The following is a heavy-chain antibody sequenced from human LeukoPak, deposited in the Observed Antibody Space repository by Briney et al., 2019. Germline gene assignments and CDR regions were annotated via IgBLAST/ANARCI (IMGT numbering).Heavy chain of an antibody. CDR2: IYSGGST. CDR1: GFTVSNNY. Sequence: PGGSLRLSCAASGFTVSNNYMSWVRQAPGKGLEWVSVIYSGGSTYYADSVKGRFTISRDTSKNTLSLQMNSLGAEDTAVYYCASLSLGHYWGQGTLVTVSS. D-gene: IGHD6-6*01. J-gene: IGHJ4*02. CDR3: ASLSLGHY. V-gene: IGHV3-53*01.